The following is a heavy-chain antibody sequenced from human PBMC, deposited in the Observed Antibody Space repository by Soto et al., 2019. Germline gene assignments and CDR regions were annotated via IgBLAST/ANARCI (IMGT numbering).Heavy chain of an antibody. D-gene: IGHD6-13*01. V-gene: IGHV4-30-4*01. CDR2: IYYSGST. CDR1: GGSISSGDYY. Sequence: QVQLQESGPGLVKPSQTLSLTCTVSGGSISSGDYYWSWIRQPPGKGLEWIGYIYYSGSTYYNPSLKRRVTIAVDTSKNQFSLKLSSVTAADTAVYYCARTDSSSWYRGNWFDPWGQGTLVTVSS. J-gene: IGHJ5*02. CDR3: ARTDSSSWYRGNWFDP.